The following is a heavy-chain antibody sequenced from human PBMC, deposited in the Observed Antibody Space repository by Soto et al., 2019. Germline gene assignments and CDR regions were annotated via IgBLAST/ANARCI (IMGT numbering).Heavy chain of an antibody. CDR2: ISYGGST. Sequence: QVQLQESGPGLVKPSQTLSLTCTVSGGSINSGGYCWSWIRQHPGKGLDWIGCISYGGSTSYNPSLKSRVFISVHTSKNQFSLKLTSVTAADTVVYYCSKGILVWGQGALIAVSS. D-gene: IGHD5-18*01. V-gene: IGHV4-31*03. CDR3: SKGILV. J-gene: IGHJ4*02. CDR1: GGSINSGGYC.